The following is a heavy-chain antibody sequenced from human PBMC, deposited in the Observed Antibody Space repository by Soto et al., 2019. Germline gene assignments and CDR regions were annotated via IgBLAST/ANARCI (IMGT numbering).Heavy chain of an antibody. D-gene: IGHD3-3*01. J-gene: IGHJ4*02. CDR1: RYTFTSYY. CDR3: AKAKFDFWSGYWSPALDF. CDR2: INPNNGYT. V-gene: IGHV1-2*02. Sequence: QVRLVQSGAEVKKPGASVKVSCKASRYTFTSYYIHWVRQAPGQGLEWMGWINPNNGYTKYTQKFQGRVTVTRDTSITTAYLELTRLQSDDTAVYYCAKAKFDFWSGYWSPALDFWGQGTLVTVSS.